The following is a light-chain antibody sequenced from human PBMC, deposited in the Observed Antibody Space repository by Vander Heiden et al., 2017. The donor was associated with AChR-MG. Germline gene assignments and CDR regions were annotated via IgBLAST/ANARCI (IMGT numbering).Light chain of an antibody. CDR1: SSDVGGYNY. CDR3: SSFTTSSTFYV. J-gene: IGLJ1*01. CDR2: DVS. Sequence: QSALTQPASVSGSPGQSITISCTGTSSDVGGYNYVSWYQQHPGKAPKVIVYDVSNRPSGVSSRFSGSKSGNTASLTISGLQAEDEADFYCSSFTTSSTFYVFGTGTKVTVL. V-gene: IGLV2-14*03.